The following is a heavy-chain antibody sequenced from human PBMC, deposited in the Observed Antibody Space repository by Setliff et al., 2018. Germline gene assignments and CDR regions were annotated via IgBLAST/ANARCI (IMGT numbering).Heavy chain of an antibody. Sequence: SETLSLTCSVSGGSIISSTYNWGWIRQPPGKGLEWIGSIYYTGAAYYNPSLKSRVTISVDTSKNQFSLQVTSLAATDTALYFCARHEFVGGYYGSVTYRHFDYWGQGILVTVSS. CDR3: ARHEFVGGYYGSVTYRHFDY. J-gene: IGHJ4*02. CDR2: IYYTGAA. CDR1: GGSIISSTYN. D-gene: IGHD3-10*01. V-gene: IGHV4-39*01.